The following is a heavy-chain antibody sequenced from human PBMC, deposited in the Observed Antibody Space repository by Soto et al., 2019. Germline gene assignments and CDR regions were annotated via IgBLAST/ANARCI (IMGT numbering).Heavy chain of an antibody. CDR3: ATLTTVTTILRYYYGMDV. V-gene: IGHV1-24*01. CDR1: GYTLTELS. J-gene: IGHJ6*02. D-gene: IGHD4-17*01. CDR2: FDPEDGET. Sequence: GVSVKVSCKVSGYTLTELSMHWVRQAPGKGLEWMGGFDPEDGETIYAQKFQGRVTMTEDTSTDTAYMELSSLRSEDTAVYYCATLTTVTTILRYYYGMDVWGQGTTVTVSS.